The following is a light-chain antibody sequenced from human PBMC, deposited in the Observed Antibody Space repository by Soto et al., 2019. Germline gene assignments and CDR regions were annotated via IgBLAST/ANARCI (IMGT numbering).Light chain of an antibody. CDR2: EGS. Sequence: QCALTQPASESGSPGQSITISCTGTSSDVGSYNLVSWYQQHPGKAPKLMIYEGSKRPSGVSNRFSGSKSGNTASLTISGLQAEDEADYYCCSYAGSSTLVFGGGTQLTVL. CDR1: SSDVGSYNL. V-gene: IGLV2-23*01. J-gene: IGLJ2*01. CDR3: CSYAGSSTLV.